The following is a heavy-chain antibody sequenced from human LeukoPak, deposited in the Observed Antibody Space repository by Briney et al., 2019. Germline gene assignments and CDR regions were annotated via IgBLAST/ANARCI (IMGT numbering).Heavy chain of an antibody. D-gene: IGHD2-2*01. CDR1: GFTFSSYA. Sequence: GGSLRLSCAASGFTFSSYAMHWVRQAPGKGLEWVAVISYDGSNKYYADSVKGRFTISRDNSKNTLYLQMNSLRAEDTAVYYCARDTEDIVVVPAARRHYYDYYMDVWGKGTTVNVSS. V-gene: IGHV3-30*01. J-gene: IGHJ6*03. CDR2: ISYDGSNK. CDR3: ARDTEDIVVVPAARRHYYDYYMDV.